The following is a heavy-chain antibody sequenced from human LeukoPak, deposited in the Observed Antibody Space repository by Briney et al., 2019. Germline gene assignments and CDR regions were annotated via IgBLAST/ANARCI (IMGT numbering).Heavy chain of an antibody. CDR2: IYYSGST. CDR1: GGSISTYY. V-gene: IGHV4-59*12. Sequence: PSETLSLTCTVSGGSISTYYWSWIRQPPGKGLEWISYIYYSGSTNHNPSLKSRVTISVDTSKNQFSLNLSSVTAADTALYYCARLDATMLYFDYWGRGTLVTVSS. CDR3: ARLDATMLYFDY. D-gene: IGHD3-10*02. J-gene: IGHJ4*02.